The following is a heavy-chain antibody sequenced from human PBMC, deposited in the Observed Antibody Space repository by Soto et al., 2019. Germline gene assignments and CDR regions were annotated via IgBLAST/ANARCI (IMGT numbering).Heavy chain of an antibody. V-gene: IGHV4-30-4*01. CDR3: ARGRYCLTGRCFPNWFDS. D-gene: IGHD7-27*01. Sequence: PSETLSLTCTVSGDSISNLDYFWAWIRQPPGQALEYIGYIYKSATTYYNPSFECRVAISVDTSKSQFSLNVTSVTAADTAVYFCARGRYCLTGRCFPNWFDSWGQGALVTSPQ. CDR1: GDSISNLDYF. CDR2: IYKSATT. J-gene: IGHJ5*01.